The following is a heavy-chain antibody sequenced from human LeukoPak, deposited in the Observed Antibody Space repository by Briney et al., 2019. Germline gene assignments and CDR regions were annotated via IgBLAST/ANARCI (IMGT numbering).Heavy chain of an antibody. CDR1: GGSFSSGGYS. V-gene: IGHV4-30-2*01. J-gene: IGHJ4*02. CDR2: IYHSGST. D-gene: IGHD3-10*01. Sequence: SQTLSLTCAVSGGSFSSGGYSWSWIRQPPGKDLVGIGYIYHSGSTYYNPSLKSRVTISVDRSKNQFSLKLSSVTDPDTAVYYCARTLLWFGESTPYYFDYWGQGTLVSVSS. CDR3: ARTLLWFGESTPYYFDY.